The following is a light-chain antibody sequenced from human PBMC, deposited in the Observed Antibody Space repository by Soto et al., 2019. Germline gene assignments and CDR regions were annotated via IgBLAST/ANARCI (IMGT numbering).Light chain of an antibody. V-gene: IGLV2-14*03. CDR3: SSYTSSSTRV. Sequence: QYVLTQPASVSGSPGQSITISCTGTSSDVGGYNYVSWYQQHPDKAPKLMIYDVSNRPSGVSNRFSGSKSGNTASLTISGLQADAEADYYCSSYTSSSTRVFRTGTKLTVL. CDR2: DVS. CDR1: SSDVGGYNY. J-gene: IGLJ1*01.